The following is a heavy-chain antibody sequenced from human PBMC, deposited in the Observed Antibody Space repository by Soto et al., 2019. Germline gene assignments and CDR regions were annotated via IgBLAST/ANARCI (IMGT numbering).Heavy chain of an antibody. CDR2: FDPEDGET. Sequence: PSASVKVSCKVSGYTLPELSMHWVLQAPGKGLEWMGGFDPEDGETIYAQKFQGRVTMTEDTSTDTAYMELSSLRSEDTAVYYCATVGLTICGVVIIPPKGDSYYFDYWGQGTLVTVSS. CDR1: GYTLPELS. V-gene: IGHV1-24*01. D-gene: IGHD3-3*01. J-gene: IGHJ4*02. CDR3: ATVGLTICGVVIIPPKGDSYYFDY.